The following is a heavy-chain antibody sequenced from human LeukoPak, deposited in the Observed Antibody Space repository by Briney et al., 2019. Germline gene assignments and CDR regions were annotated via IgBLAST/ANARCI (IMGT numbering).Heavy chain of an antibody. Sequence: SETLSLTCTVSGGSISSSSYYWAWIRQPPGKGLEWIGSIYYSGSTYYNPSLKSRVTISVDTSKNQFSLKLSSVTAADTAVYYCARHQYLAITIFGAISFDYWGQGTLVTVSS. CDR2: IYYSGST. CDR3: ARHQYLAITIFGAISFDY. J-gene: IGHJ4*02. V-gene: IGHV4-39*01. D-gene: IGHD3-3*01. CDR1: GGSISSSSYY.